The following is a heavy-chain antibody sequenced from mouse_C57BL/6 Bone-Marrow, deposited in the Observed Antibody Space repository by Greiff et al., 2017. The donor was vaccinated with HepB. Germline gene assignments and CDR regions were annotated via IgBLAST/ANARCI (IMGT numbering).Heavy chain of an antibody. J-gene: IGHJ2*01. D-gene: IGHD4-1*01. CDR3: TRRVTGTLWGY. V-gene: IGHV1-15*01. CDR2: IDPETGGT. Sequence: QVQLKQSGAELVRPGASVTLSCKASGYTFTDYEMHWVKQTPVHGLEWIGAIDPETGGTAYNQKFKGKAILTADKSSSTAYMELRSLTSEDSAVYYCTRRVTGTLWGYWGQGTTLTVSS. CDR1: GYTFTDYE.